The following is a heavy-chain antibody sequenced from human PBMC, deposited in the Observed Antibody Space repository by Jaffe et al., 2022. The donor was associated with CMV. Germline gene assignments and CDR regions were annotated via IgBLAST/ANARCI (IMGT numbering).Heavy chain of an antibody. J-gene: IGHJ4*02. CDR2: INHSGST. CDR3: ARGKRGVAGLFHFDY. V-gene: IGHV4-34*01. Sequence: QVQLQQWGAGLLKPSETLSLTCAVYGGSFSGYYWSWIRQPPGKGLEWIGEINHSGSTNYNPSLKSRVTISVDTSKNQFSLKLSSVTAADTAVYYCARGKRGVAGLFHFDYWGQGTLVTVSS. D-gene: IGHD6-19*01. CDR1: GGSFSGYY.